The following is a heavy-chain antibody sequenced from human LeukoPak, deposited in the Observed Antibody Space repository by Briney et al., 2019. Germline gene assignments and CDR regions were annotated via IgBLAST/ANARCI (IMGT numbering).Heavy chain of an antibody. CDR2: VYYSGST. CDR1: GVSFNSYY. Sequence: PSETLSLTCTVSGVSFNSYYWTWIRQPPGKGLEWIGYVYYSGSTNYNPSPESRVTISVDTSKNQFSLRLSSVTAADTAVYYCAREYSSAFDYWGQGTLVTVSS. CDR3: AREYSSAFDY. D-gene: IGHD6-19*01. J-gene: IGHJ4*02. V-gene: IGHV4-59*01.